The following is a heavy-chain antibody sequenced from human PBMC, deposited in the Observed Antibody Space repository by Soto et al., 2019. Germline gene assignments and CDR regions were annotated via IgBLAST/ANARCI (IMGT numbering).Heavy chain of an antibody. J-gene: IGHJ3*01. CDR2: ISATGTT. D-gene: IGHD7-27*01. CDR3: ARDQSGAADL. Sequence: QVQLQESGPGLVEPSETLSLTCSVSGDSMNNYYWSWIRQSAEKGLEWIGRISATGTTTYIPSLKSRITLSVDTSKNQFSLNLKFVTAAYTAVYFCARDQSGAADLWGQGTVVTVS. CDR1: GDSMNNYY. V-gene: IGHV4-4*07.